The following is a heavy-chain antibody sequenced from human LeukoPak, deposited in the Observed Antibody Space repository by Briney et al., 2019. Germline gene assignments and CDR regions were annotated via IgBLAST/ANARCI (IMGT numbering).Heavy chain of an antibody. CDR3: AKSQTAYSSSPLNY. CDR2: ISSSSSYI. CDR1: GFTFSSYS. J-gene: IGHJ4*02. V-gene: IGHV3-21*04. Sequence: GGSLRLSCTASGFTFSSYSMNWVRQAPGKGLEWVSSISSSSSYIYYADSVKGRFTISRDNAKDSLYLQMNSLRADDTAVYYCAKSQTAYSSSPLNYWGQGTLVTVSS. D-gene: IGHD6-13*01.